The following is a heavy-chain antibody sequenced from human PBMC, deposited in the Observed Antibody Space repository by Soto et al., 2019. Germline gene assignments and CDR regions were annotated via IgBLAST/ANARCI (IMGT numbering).Heavy chain of an antibody. Sequence: EVQLVESGGGLIQPGGSLRLSCAAYGFTVSNKYFSWVRQAPGKGLEWVSVIYSDGRTFYADSVKGRFTISRDSSKNTLFLQMHSLRVEDTALYYCTRDPVDDPKGKYWGQGTLVTVSS. V-gene: IGHV3-53*01. CDR3: TRDPVDDPKGKY. J-gene: IGHJ4*02. CDR1: GFTVSNKY. CDR2: IYSDGRT. D-gene: IGHD5-12*01.